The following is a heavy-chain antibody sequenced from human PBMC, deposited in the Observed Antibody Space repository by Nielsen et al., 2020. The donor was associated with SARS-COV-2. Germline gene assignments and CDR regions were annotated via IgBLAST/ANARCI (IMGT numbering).Heavy chain of an antibody. J-gene: IGHJ3*02. CDR1: GASIRNSRYY. Sequence: SETLSLTCSVSGASIRNSRYYWTWVRQPPGRGPEWIGYIYYSGSTYYNPSLKSRVTISVDTSKNQFSLKLSSVTAADTAVYYCARPYDYGDYGRVHDAFDIWGQGTMVTVSS. CDR2: IYYSGST. CDR3: ARPYDYGDYGRVHDAFDI. D-gene: IGHD4-17*01. V-gene: IGHV4-31*03.